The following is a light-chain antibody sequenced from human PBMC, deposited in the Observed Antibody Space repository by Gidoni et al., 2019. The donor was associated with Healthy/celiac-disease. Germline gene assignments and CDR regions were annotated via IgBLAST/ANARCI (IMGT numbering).Light chain of an antibody. V-gene: IGKV3-20*01. CDR2: GAS. Sequence: EIVLTQSPGTLSVSPGERATLSCRASQSVSSRYLDWYQQKPGQAPRLIIYGASNRDTGISDRFSGSGSGTDFTLTISRLEPEDFAVYYCQQWTFGQGTKVEIK. CDR3: QQWT. J-gene: IGKJ1*01. CDR1: QSVSSRY.